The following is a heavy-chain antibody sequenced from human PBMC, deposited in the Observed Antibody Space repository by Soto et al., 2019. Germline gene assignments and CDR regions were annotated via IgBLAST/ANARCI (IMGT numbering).Heavy chain of an antibody. J-gene: IGHJ5*02. CDR1: GGSVISGSYY. Sequence: LSLTCTVSGGSVISGSYYWSWIRQPPGKGLEWIGYIYYSGSTNYNPSLKSRVTISVDTSKNQFSLKLSSVTAADTAVYYCARGVLLWFGDEWNWFDPWGQGTLVTVSS. V-gene: IGHV4-61*01. CDR3: ARGVLLWFGDEWNWFDP. D-gene: IGHD3-10*01. CDR2: IYYSGST.